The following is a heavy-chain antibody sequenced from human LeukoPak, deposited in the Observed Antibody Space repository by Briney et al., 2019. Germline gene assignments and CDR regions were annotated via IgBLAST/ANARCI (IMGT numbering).Heavy chain of an antibody. D-gene: IGHD2-8*01. CDR3: ARDPVLMVYAPPDY. CDR1: GFTFGSYG. Sequence: GGSLRLSCAASGFTFGSYGMHWVREAPGKGLEWVTFIRSDGSNKYYADSVKGRFTITRENSKNTLYLQMNTLIADDTAVYYCARDPVLMVYAPPDYWCQGTLVTVSS. V-gene: IGHV3-30*02. J-gene: IGHJ4*02. CDR2: IRSDGSNK.